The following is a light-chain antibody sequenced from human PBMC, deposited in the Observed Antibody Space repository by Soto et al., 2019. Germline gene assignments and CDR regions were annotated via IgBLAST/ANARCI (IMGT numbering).Light chain of an antibody. CDR3: QQYIT. V-gene: IGKV1-5*01. J-gene: IGKJ1*01. CDR1: QSISSW. CDR2: DAS. Sequence: DIQMTHSPSTLSASVGDRVTITCRASQSISSWLAWYQQKPGKAPKLLIYDASSLESGVPSRFSGSGSGTEFTLTISSLQPDDFATYYCQQYITFGQGTKVDIK.